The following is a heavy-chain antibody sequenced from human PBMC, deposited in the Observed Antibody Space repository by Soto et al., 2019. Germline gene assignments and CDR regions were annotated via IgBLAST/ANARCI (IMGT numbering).Heavy chain of an antibody. Sequence: EVQLLESGGALVQPGGSLRLSCAASGFTFSSYTMTWVRQAPGKGLEWVSGISVTGGRTYYADSVKGRFTISRDDSKNTLCLEINSLRGDDTAVYYCAKAGGYMYEGFDIWGQGTMVTVSS. V-gene: IGHV3-23*01. CDR1: GFTFSSYT. J-gene: IGHJ3*02. CDR2: ISVTGGRT. D-gene: IGHD6-13*01. CDR3: AKAGGYMYEGFDI.